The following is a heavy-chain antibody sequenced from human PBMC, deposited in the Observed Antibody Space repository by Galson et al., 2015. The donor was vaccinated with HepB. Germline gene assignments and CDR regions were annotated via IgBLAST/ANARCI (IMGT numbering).Heavy chain of an antibody. CDR2: ISDSGITK. Sequence: CAASGFTFSDYYMSWIRQAPGRGLEWVSYISDSGITKYYADSVKGRFTVSRDNAKNSLYLQMNSLRPEDTAVYYCARAARWLDPWGQGTLVIVSS. CDR1: GFTFSDYY. CDR3: ARAARWLDP. J-gene: IGHJ5*02. V-gene: IGHV3-11*01.